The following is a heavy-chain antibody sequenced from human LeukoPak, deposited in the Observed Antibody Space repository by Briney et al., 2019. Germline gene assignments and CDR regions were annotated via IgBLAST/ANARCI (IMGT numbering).Heavy chain of an antibody. CDR1: GFTFSSYA. Sequence: PGRSLRLSCAASGFTFSSYAMHWVRQAPGKGLEWVAVISYDGSNKYYADSVKGRFTISRDNSKNTLYLQMNSLRAEDTAVYYCARDHLGDSSGWYPFDYWGQGTLVTVSS. CDR3: ARDHLGDSSGWYPFDY. J-gene: IGHJ4*02. CDR2: ISYDGSNK. V-gene: IGHV3-30-3*01. D-gene: IGHD6-19*01.